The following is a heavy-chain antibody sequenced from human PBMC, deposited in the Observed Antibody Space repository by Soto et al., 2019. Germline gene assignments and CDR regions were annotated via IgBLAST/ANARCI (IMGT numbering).Heavy chain of an antibody. J-gene: IGHJ4*02. CDR3: ARGNSPVNVF. CDR2: ITSTGASI. V-gene: IGHV3-48*03. Sequence: SLRLSCAASGFTFSNFEMNWVRQAPGKGLEWVSYITSTGASIYYADSVKGRFTISRDNAKNSLFLQMNRLRAEDTAVYYCARGNSPVNVFWGQGTLVTVS. CDR1: GFTFSNFE. D-gene: IGHD3-16*02.